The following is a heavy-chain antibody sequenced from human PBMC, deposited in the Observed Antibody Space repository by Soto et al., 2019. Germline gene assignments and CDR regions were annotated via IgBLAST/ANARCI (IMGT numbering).Heavy chain of an antibody. D-gene: IGHD6-19*01. CDR1: GYTFTSYD. Sequence: GASVKVSCKASGYTFTSYDISCVRQAPGQGLEWMGWISAYNGNTNYAQKLQGRVTMTTDTSTSTAYMELRSLRSDDTAVYYCARVAVGLYTDYWVQGTLVTVSS. CDR2: ISAYNGNT. V-gene: IGHV1-18*01. CDR3: ARVAVGLYTDY. J-gene: IGHJ4*02.